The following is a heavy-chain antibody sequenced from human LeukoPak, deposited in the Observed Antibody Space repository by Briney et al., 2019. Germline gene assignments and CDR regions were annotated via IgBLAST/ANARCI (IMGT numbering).Heavy chain of an antibody. V-gene: IGHV3-21*05. Sequence: GGSLRLSCAASGFTFSNYAMRWVRQAPGKGLEWVAYISSSGSNIHYADSVKGRFTISRDNAKNSLYLQMNSLRAEDTAVYYCARPSPYGSGSYGGPSGYWGQGTLVTVSS. CDR3: ARPSPYGSGSYGGPSGY. D-gene: IGHD3-10*01. CDR1: GFTFSNYA. CDR2: ISSSGSNI. J-gene: IGHJ4*02.